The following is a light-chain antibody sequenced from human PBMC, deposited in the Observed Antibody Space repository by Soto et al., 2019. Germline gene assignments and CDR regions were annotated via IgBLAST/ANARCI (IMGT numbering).Light chain of an antibody. CDR2: EGS. V-gene: IGLV2-14*02. J-gene: IGLJ2*01. CDR1: NSDVGSYNL. Sequence: QSALTQPASVSGSPGQSITISCTGTNSDVGSYNLVSWYQQHPGKAPKLMIFEGSKWPSGVSNRFSGSKSGNTASLTISGLQAEDEADYYCSSYTSSVTVIFGGGNKVTVL. CDR3: SSYTSSVTVI.